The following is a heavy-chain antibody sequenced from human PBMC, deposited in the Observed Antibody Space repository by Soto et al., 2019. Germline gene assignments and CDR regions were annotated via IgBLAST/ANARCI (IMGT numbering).Heavy chain of an antibody. CDR1: GYTFIRNG. Sequence: QVQLVQSGAEVKKPGASVKVSCKASGYTFIRNGISWVRQAPGQGLAWLGWISAYNGNTEYAQKFQGRVTMTTDTSTRAAYMELRTLRPDDAAVSYWARDSCAWVPGVWGQGTMVTVSS. J-gene: IGHJ6*02. CDR3: ARDSCAWVPGV. CDR2: ISAYNGNT. V-gene: IGHV1-18*01. D-gene: IGHD3-10*01.